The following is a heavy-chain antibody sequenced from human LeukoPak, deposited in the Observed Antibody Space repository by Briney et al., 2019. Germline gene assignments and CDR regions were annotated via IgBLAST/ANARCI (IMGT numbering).Heavy chain of an antibody. J-gene: IGHJ4*02. CDR2: INTDGNIT. D-gene: IGHD2-15*01. Sequence: TGGSLRLSCAASGFTLSNYWMHWVRQAPGKGPVWVSRINTDGNITTYADSVKGRFSISRDNAKNALYLQMNSLRAEDTAVFYCARELSGSISRHFDYWGQGTLVTVSS. CDR3: ARELSGSISRHFDY. V-gene: IGHV3-74*01. CDR1: GFTLSNYW.